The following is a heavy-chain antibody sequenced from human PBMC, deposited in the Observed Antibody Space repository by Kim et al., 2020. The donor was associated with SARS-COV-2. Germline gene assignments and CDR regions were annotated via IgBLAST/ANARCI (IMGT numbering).Heavy chain of an antibody. D-gene: IGHD1-1*01. CDR3: AKGERNNWSLSDY. CDR1: GFTFSSYA. V-gene: IGHV3-23*01. Sequence: GGSLRLSCAASGFTFSSYAMSWVRQAPGKGPEWVSLVSGSGGSTYHADSVKGRFAISRDNSKKTLYLQMNSLIAEDTALYYCAKGERNNWSLSDYLGQGT. CDR2: VSGSGGST. J-gene: IGHJ4*02.